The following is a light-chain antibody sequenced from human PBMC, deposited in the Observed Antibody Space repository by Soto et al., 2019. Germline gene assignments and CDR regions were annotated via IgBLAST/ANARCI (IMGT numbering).Light chain of an antibody. CDR1: SSNIGSNY. Sequence: QSVLTQPPSASGTPGQGVTISCSGSSSNIGSNYVYWYRQLPGTAPKLLIYRNNQRPSGVPDRFSGSKSGTSASLAISGLRSEDEADYYCAAWDDSLSGALFGGGTQLTVL. CDR2: RNN. J-gene: IGLJ7*01. CDR3: AAWDDSLSGAL. V-gene: IGLV1-47*01.